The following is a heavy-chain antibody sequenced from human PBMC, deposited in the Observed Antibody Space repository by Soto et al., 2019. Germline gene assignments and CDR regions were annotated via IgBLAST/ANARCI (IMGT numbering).Heavy chain of an antibody. CDR3: ARSVGARDEDAFDI. Sequence: QVQLQESGPGLVKPSQTLSLTCTVSGCSISSGGYYWSWIRQHPGKGLEWIGYIYYSGSTYYNPSLKSRVTISVDTSKNQFSLKLSSVTAADTAVYYCARSVGARDEDAFDIWGQGTMVTVSS. V-gene: IGHV4-31*03. J-gene: IGHJ3*02. CDR2: IYYSGST. D-gene: IGHD1-26*01. CDR1: GCSISSGGYY.